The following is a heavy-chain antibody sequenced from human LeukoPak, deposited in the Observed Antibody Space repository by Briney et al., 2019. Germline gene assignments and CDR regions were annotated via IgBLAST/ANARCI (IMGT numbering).Heavy chain of an antibody. CDR2: IYYSGST. Sequence: SVTLSLTCTVSGGSISSYYWSWIRQPPGKRLEWIGYIYYSGSTNYNPSLKSRVTISVDTSKNQFSLKLSSVTAADTAIYYCAKGTYYYDSSGYFGDDAFDIWGQGTMVTVSS. CDR1: GGSISSYY. J-gene: IGHJ3*02. V-gene: IGHV4-59*01. D-gene: IGHD3-22*01. CDR3: AKGTYYYDSSGYFGDDAFDI.